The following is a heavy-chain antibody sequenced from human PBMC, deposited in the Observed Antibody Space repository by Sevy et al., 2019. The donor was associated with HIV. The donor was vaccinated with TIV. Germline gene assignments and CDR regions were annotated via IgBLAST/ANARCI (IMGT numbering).Heavy chain of an antibody. Sequence: GGSLRLSCAASGFTFDDYTMHWDRQAPGKGLEWVSLISWDGGSTYYADSVKGRFTISRDNSKNSLYLQMNSLRTEDTALYYCAKSVDTAMVTNYYYGMDVWGQGTTVTVSS. CDR2: ISWDGGST. CDR3: AKSVDTAMVTNYYYGMDV. J-gene: IGHJ6*02. CDR1: GFTFDDYT. D-gene: IGHD5-18*01. V-gene: IGHV3-43*01.